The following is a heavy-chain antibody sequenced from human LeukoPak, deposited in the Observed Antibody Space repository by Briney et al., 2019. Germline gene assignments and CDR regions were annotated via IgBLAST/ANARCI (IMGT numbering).Heavy chain of an antibody. CDR1: GDSVSSNSAG. V-gene: IGHV6-1*01. Sequence: SQTLSLTCAISGDSVSSNSAGWNWIRQSPSRGLEWLGRTYYRSKWYNDYAVSVKSRITINSDTSKNEFSLELHSVTPDDTAVYYCARAHWYLDLWGRGTLVTVSS. CDR2: TYYRSKWYN. CDR3: ARAHWYLDL. J-gene: IGHJ2*01.